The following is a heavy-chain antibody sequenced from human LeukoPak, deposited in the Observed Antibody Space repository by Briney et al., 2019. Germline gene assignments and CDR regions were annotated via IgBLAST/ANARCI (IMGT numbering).Heavy chain of an antibody. CDR2: ISGSGGST. D-gene: IGHD3-3*01. CDR3: ASKGNYFWSGYPNWFDP. Sequence: PGGSLRLSCAASGFTFSSYAMSWVRQAPEKGLEWVSAISGSGGSTYYADSVKGRFTISRDNSKNTLYLQMNSLRAEDTAVYYCASKGNYFWSGYPNWFDPWGQGTLVTVSS. V-gene: IGHV3-23*01. J-gene: IGHJ5*02. CDR1: GFTFSSYA.